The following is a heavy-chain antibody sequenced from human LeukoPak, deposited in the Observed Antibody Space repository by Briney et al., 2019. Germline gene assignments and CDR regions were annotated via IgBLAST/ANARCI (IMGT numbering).Heavy chain of an antibody. CDR3: ARVWQWLENNWFDP. J-gene: IGHJ5*02. Sequence: ASVTVSCKASGYTFTSYGISWVRQAPGQGLEWMGWISAYNGNTNYAQKLQGRVTMTTDTSTSTAYMGLRSLRSDDTAVYYCARVWQWLENNWFDPWGQGTLVTVSS. D-gene: IGHD6-19*01. CDR2: ISAYNGNT. V-gene: IGHV1-18*01. CDR1: GYTFTSYG.